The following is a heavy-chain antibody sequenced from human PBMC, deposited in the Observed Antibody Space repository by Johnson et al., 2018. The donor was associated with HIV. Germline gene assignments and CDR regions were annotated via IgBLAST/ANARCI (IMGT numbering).Heavy chain of an antibody. D-gene: IGHD1-7*01. CDR2: IRYDGSNK. Sequence: QMQLVESGGGVVQPGGSLRLSCAASGFTFSNYAMHWVRQAPGKGLEWVAFIRYDGSNKYYADSVKGRFTISRDNSKNTLYLQMKSLRAEDTAVCSCARGRSGTSASIDAFDILGQGTMVTVSS. V-gene: IGHV3-30*02. CDR1: GFTFSNYA. J-gene: IGHJ3*02. CDR3: ARGRSGTSASIDAFDI.